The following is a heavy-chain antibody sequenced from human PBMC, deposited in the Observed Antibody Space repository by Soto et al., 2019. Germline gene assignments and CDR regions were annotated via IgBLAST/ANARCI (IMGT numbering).Heavy chain of an antibody. D-gene: IGHD1-26*01. CDR2: IDNGGTTT. V-gene: IGHV3-74*01. J-gene: IGHJ4*02. Sequence: GGSLRLFCEASGFSFSSLWMHWVRQAPGKGLVWVSRIDNGGTTTAYADSVKGRFTISRDNARNMLYLQMNSLRAEDTAVYYCARDGVGSTAYFGYFDYWGLGTLVTVSS. CDR1: GFSFSSLW. CDR3: ARDGVGSTAYFGYFDY.